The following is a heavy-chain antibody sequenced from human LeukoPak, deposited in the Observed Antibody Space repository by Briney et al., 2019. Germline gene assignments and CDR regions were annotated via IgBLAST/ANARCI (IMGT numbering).Heavy chain of an antibody. CDR3: ASSDGYNKAGYYYYMDV. V-gene: IGHV1-2*02. CDR1: GYTLTAYY. J-gene: IGHJ6*03. D-gene: IGHD5-24*01. Sequence: ASVKVSCKASGYTLTAYYMHWVRQAPGQGLEWMGWINPNTGGTNYAQKFRGRVTMTWDTSISTAYMELSGLRPDDTAVFYCASSDGYNKAGYYYYMDVWGKGATVTVSS. CDR2: INPNTGGT.